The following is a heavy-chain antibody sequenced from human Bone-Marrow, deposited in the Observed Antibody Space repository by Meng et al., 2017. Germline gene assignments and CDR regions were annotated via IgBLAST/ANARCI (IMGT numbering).Heavy chain of an antibody. CDR3: ARRTAVSGMTFDY. CDR1: GYTFTSYA. CDR2: INAGNGNT. V-gene: IGHV1-3*01. D-gene: IGHD1-26*01. J-gene: IGHJ4*02. Sequence: GPLGPAGAEVKKPGASVKVSCKASGYTFTSYAMHWVRQAPGQRLEWMGWINAGNGNTKYSQKFQGRVTITRETSASTAYMELSSLRSEDTAVYYCARRTAVSGMTFDYWGQGTLVTVSS.